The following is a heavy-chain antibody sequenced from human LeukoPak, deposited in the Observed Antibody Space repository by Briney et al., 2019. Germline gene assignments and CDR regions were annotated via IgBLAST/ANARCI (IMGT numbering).Heavy chain of an antibody. CDR3: LRGDRRNS. CDR2: ISGSGSTI. Sequence: GGSLRLSCAASGFIFSSYEMNWVRQAPGKGLEWVSYISGSGSTIYYADSVKGRFIISRDNAKDSLYLQMNSLRVEDTAVYYCLRGDRRNSWGQGTLVTVSS. J-gene: IGHJ4*02. CDR1: GFIFSSYE. V-gene: IGHV3-48*03.